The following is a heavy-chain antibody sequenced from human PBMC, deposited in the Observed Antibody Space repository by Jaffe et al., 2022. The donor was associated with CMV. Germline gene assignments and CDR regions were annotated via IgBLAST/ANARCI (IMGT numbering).Heavy chain of an antibody. CDR1: GFTFKDYA. V-gene: IGHV3-23*01. CDR3: AKDLKPDGHNDFDY. Sequence: EVLLSESGGDLVQPGGSLRLSCAASGFTFKDYAINWVRQAPGKGLEWVSGIIGSGASTYADSVRGRFSVSRDNSKNTVYLQMNSLRVEDTAIYYCAKDLKPDGHNDFDYWGQGTLVTVSS. J-gene: IGHJ4*02. CDR2: IIGSGAST. D-gene: IGHD1-1*01.